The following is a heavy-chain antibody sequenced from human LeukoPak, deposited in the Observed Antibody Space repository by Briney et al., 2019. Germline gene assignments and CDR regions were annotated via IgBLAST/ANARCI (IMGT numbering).Heavy chain of an antibody. Sequence: SETLSLTCAVYGGSFSGYYWSWIRQPPGKGLEWIGEINHSRSTNYNPSLKSRVTISVDTSKNQFSLKLSSVTAAGTAVYYGASANRVATSKHGWFDLWGQGTLVTVSS. CDR1: GGSFSGYY. CDR2: INHSRST. J-gene: IGHJ5*02. V-gene: IGHV4-34*01. D-gene: IGHD5-12*01. CDR3: ASANRVATSKHGWFDL.